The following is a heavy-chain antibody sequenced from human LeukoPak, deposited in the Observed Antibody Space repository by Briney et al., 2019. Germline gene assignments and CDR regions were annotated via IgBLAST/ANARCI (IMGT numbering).Heavy chain of an antibody. CDR1: GFTFSSYG. D-gene: IGHD4-17*01. CDR3: ARGNGGSDGDLYFDY. CDR2: INPNSGGT. J-gene: IGHJ4*02. Sequence: GGSLRLSCAASGFTFSSYGMNSVRQAPGQGLHWMRWINPNSGGTNYAQTFQVRVTMTRDTSISTAYMELTRLRSDDTAVYYCARGNGGSDGDLYFDYWGQGTLVTVSS. V-gene: IGHV1-2*02.